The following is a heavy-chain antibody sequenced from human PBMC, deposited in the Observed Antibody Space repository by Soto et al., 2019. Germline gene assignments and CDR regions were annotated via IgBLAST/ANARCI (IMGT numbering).Heavy chain of an antibody. V-gene: IGHV4-59*01. CDR2: IHYSGRA. Sequence: SETLSLTCTVSGSSIIGYYWTWIRQSPEKGLEWIGYIHYSGRANHNPSLNNRPTMSVDRSKSQFSMKLASVTAADTAVYYCARGVGGSGLNWFDPWGQGTLVTVSS. CDR3: ARGVGGSGLNWFDP. D-gene: IGHD6-19*01. CDR1: GSSIIGYY. J-gene: IGHJ5*02.